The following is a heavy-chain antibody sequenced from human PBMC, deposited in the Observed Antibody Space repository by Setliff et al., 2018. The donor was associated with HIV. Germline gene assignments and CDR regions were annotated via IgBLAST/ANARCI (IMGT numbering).Heavy chain of an antibody. V-gene: IGHV1-69*13. CDR2: IIPIFGTA. Sequence: SVKVSCKASGGTFSSYAISWVRQAPGQGLEWMGGIIPIFGTANYAQKFQGRVTITADESTSTAYMELSSLRSEDTAVYYCARGYGGTYYSDSSGYYYKVDAFDIWGQGTVVTVSS. D-gene: IGHD3-22*01. J-gene: IGHJ3*02. CDR1: GGTFSSYA. CDR3: ARGYGGTYYSDSSGYYYKVDAFDI.